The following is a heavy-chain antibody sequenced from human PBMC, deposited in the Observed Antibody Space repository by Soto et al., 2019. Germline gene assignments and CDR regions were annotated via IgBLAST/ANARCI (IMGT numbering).Heavy chain of an antibody. CDR1: GGSISSSSPY. J-gene: IGHJ4*02. Sequence: QLQLQESGPGLVKPSETLSLTCGVSGGSISSSSPYWGWIRQPPGKGLQWLGNIYYTGITYFNPSPKSRVTIYVDTSKKQLFLKLTPVTAADTAVYYCATGYGSSWYDYWGQRTLVTVAS. CDR2: IYYTGIT. CDR3: ATGYGSSWYDY. D-gene: IGHD6-13*01. V-gene: IGHV4-39*01.